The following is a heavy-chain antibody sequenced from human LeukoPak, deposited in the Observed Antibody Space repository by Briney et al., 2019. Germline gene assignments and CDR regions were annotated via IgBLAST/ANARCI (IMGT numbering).Heavy chain of an antibody. CDR1: GLTFSSYA. CDR3: ARDTDTAMVTCFDY. Sequence: GGSLRLSCAASGLTFSSYAMSWVRQAPGKGLEWVSAISGSGGSTYYADSVKGRFTISRDNSKNTLYLQMNTLRAEDTAVYYCARDTDTAMVTCFDYWGQGTLVTLSS. D-gene: IGHD5-18*01. CDR2: ISGSGGST. J-gene: IGHJ4*02. V-gene: IGHV3-23*01.